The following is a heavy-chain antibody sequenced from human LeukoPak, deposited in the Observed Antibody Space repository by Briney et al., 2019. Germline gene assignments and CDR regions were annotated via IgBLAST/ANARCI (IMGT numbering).Heavy chain of an antibody. CDR2: IYYSGST. CDR3: ARVSLSRNYYDSSGYSPLI. J-gene: IGHJ3*02. V-gene: IGHV4-59*08. Sequence: SETLSLTCAVYGGSFSGYYWSWIRQPPGKGLEWIGFIYYSGSTNYNPSLKSRVTISVDTSKNQFSLKLGSVTAADTAVYYCARVSLSRNYYDSSGYSPLIWGQGTMVTVSS. CDR1: GGSFSGYY. D-gene: IGHD3-22*01.